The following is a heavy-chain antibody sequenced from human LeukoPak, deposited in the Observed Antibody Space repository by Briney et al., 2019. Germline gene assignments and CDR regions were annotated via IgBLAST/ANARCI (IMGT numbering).Heavy chain of an antibody. Sequence: GGSLRLSCAASGFTFSSYSMNWVRQAPGKGLEWVSSISSSSSYIYYADSVKGRFTISRDNAKNSLYLQMNSLRAEGTAVYYCARGTGITGTTFGYWGQGTLVTVSS. J-gene: IGHJ4*02. CDR3: ARGTGITGTTFGY. V-gene: IGHV3-21*01. D-gene: IGHD1-7*01. CDR1: GFTFSSYS. CDR2: ISSSSSYI.